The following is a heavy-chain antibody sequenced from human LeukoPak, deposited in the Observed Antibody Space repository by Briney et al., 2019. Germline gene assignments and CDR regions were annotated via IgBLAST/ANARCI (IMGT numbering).Heavy chain of an antibody. Sequence: SETLSLTCSVSGGSISESIYYWAWIRQPPGKGLEWIGTIYFSGTTYYNPSLKSRVTISVDTSKNQFSLKLSSVTAADTAVYYCARGRGRQQLVLRRVRCWFDPWGQGTLVTVSS. CDR1: GGSISESIYY. CDR3: ARGRGRQQLVLRRVRCWFDP. CDR2: IYFSGTT. J-gene: IGHJ5*02. D-gene: IGHD6-13*01. V-gene: IGHV4-39*07.